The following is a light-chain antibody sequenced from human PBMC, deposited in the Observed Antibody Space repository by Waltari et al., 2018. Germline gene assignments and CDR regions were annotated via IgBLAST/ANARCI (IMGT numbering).Light chain of an antibody. Sequence: SYVLTQPTSVSAATGKTARITCGGNDIGRKSEHWYQQTPGQAPVVVMSYDSDRPSGIPERFSGSNSGNTATLTITRVEAGDEADYYCQVWDRNPDHTEVFGGGTRVTVL. CDR2: YDS. V-gene: IGLV3-21*04. CDR3: QVWDRNPDHTEV. CDR1: DIGRKS. J-gene: IGLJ3*02.